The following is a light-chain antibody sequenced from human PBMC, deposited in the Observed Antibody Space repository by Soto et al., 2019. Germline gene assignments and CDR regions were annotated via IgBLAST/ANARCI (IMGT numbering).Light chain of an antibody. CDR2: YAS. J-gene: IGKJ4*01. CDR3: HQRGNWPLT. V-gene: IGKV3-11*01. Sequence: EIVLTQSSATLSLSPGERATLSCRASQSVSSYLAWYQQKPGQAPRLLIYYASNRATGIPARFSGSGSGTDFTLTISSLEPEDFAVYYCHQRGNWPLTFGGGTKVEIK. CDR1: QSVSSY.